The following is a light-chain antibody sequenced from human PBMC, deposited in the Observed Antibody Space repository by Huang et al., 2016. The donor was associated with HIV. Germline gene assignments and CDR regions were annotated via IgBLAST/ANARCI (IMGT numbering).Light chain of an antibody. CDR1: QSVSSY. Sequence: EIVLTQSPATLSLSPGERATLSCRASQSVSSYLAWNQQKPGQAPSLLIYDATRRAPGIPARFSGSGSGTDFTLTISNLEPEDFAVYSCQQRYDWPLTFGGGTKVEIK. CDR2: DAT. J-gene: IGKJ4*01. V-gene: IGKV3-11*01. CDR3: QQRYDWPLT.